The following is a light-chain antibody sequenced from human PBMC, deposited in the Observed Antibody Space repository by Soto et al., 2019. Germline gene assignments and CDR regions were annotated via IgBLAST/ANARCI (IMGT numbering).Light chain of an antibody. CDR1: QSVSSSY. CDR2: GAS. J-gene: IGKJ3*01. Sequence: EIVLTQSPGTLSLSLGERATLSCRASQSVSSSYLAWYQQKPGQAPRLLIYGASSRATGIPDRFSGSGSGTDFPLPISRLEPEDFAVSYCQQYGSSPPFTFGPGTKVDIK. CDR3: QQYGSSPPFT. V-gene: IGKV3-20*01.